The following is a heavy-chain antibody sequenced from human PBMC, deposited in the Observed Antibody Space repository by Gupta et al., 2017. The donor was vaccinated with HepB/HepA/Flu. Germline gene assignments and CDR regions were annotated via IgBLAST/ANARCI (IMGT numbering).Heavy chain of an antibody. Sequence: QVQLVESGGGVVQPGRSLRLSCAASGFTFSSYAMHWVRQAPGKGLEWVAVISYDGSNKYYADSVKGRFTISRDNSKNTLYLQMNSLRAEDTAVYYCARDLETVPYNWFDPWGQGTLVTVSS. J-gene: IGHJ5*02. CDR3: ARDLETVPYNWFDP. CDR2: ISYDGSNK. D-gene: IGHD2-2*01. V-gene: IGHV3-30-3*01. CDR1: GFTFSSYA.